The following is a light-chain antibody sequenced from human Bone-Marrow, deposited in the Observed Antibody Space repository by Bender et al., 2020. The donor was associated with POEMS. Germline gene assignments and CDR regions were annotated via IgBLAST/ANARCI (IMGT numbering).Light chain of an antibody. V-gene: IGLV1-44*01. CDR2: SNI. J-gene: IGLJ2*01. CDR3: TAWDDRLNGVI. CDR1: SSNIGSNT. Sequence: QSVLTQPPSASGTPGQRVTISCSGSSSNIGSNTVNWYQQLPGTAPKLLIYSNIERPSGVPDRFSASISGTSASLAISGLQSEDEADYYCTAWDDRLNGVIFGGGTKLTVL.